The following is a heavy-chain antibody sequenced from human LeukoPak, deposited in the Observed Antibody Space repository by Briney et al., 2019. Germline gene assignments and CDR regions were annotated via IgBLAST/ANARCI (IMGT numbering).Heavy chain of an antibody. Sequence: ASVKVSCKASGYTFTSYYMHWVRQAPGQGLEWMGIINPSGGSTSYAQKFQGRVTMTRDMSTSTVYMELSSLRSEDTAVYYCASRDYAVSRSIYYYYMDVWGKGTTVTVSS. V-gene: IGHV1-46*01. CDR3: ASRDYAVSRSIYYYYMDV. J-gene: IGHJ6*03. CDR1: GYTFTSYY. D-gene: IGHD4-17*01. CDR2: INPSGGST.